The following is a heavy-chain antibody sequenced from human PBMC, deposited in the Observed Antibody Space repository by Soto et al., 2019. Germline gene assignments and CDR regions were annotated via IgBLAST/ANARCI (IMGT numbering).Heavy chain of an antibody. CDR2: IYWDDEK. D-gene: IGHD6-19*01. V-gene: IGHV2-5*02. CDR3: AHTPLLSSGWYKLDAFDV. CDR1: GFSLSTSGVG. Sequence: QITLKESGPTLVKPTQTLTLTCTFSGFSLSTSGVGVGWIRQPPGKALEWLALIYWDDEKRYSPSLKSRLTITKHTSKTQAGLTTTTMAPVDAATYCCAHTPLLSSGWYKLDAFDVWGQGTMVTVSS. J-gene: IGHJ3*01.